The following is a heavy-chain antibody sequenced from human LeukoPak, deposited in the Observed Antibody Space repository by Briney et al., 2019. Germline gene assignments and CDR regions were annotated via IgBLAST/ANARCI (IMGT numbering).Heavy chain of an antibody. V-gene: IGHV3-73*01. Sequence: GGSMRLSCAASGFTFSDSAMHWVRQASGTGLEWVARIRSKANTYAASYAASVKGRFTISRDDSKNTASLQMNSLKTEDTAVYYCMARGDSYGLFDYWGHGTLVTVSS. D-gene: IGHD5-18*01. CDR1: GFTFSDSA. CDR2: IRSKANTYAA. CDR3: MARGDSYGLFDY. J-gene: IGHJ4*01.